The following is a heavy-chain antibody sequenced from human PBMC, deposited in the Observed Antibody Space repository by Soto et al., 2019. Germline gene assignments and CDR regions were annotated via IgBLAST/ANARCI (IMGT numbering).Heavy chain of an antibody. J-gene: IGHJ4*02. CDR1: GGSMTSSNW. Sequence: SETLSLTCTVSGGSMTSSNWWNWVRQSPGKGLEWIGEAHHSGRTNYNPSLKSRVTISADTSKNQFSLKLSSVSAADTAVYYCARGYGRNFDYWGQGTLDTVSS. CDR3: ARGYGRNFDY. CDR2: AHHSGRT. V-gene: IGHV4-4*02. D-gene: IGHD5-18*01.